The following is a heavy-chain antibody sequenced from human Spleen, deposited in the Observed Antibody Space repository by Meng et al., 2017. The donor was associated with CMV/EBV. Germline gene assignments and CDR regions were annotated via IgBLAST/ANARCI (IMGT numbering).Heavy chain of an antibody. D-gene: IGHD3-10*01. CDR2: INWNGGST. Sequence: GESLKISCAASGFTFDDYGMSWVRQAPGKGLEWVSGINWNGGSTGYADSVKGRFTISRDNAKNSLYLQMNSLRAEDTALYYCARVRYYYGSGSYYLDAFDIWGQGTMVTVSS. J-gene: IGHJ3*02. V-gene: IGHV3-20*04. CDR1: GFTFDDYG. CDR3: ARVRYYYGSGSYYLDAFDI.